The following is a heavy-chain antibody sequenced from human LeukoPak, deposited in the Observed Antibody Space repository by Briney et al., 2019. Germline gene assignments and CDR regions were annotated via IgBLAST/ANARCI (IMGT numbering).Heavy chain of an antibody. V-gene: IGHV3-11*01. CDR1: GFNFSDYY. CDR2: ISSSGTIK. Sequence: GGSLRLSCATSGFNFSDYYMNRIRQAPGKGLEWVSYISSSGTIKYYADSMKGRFTISRDNAKNSLHLQLNSLRVEDTAVYYCARENWNYDGTYYYYYVDVWGTGTTVTVSS. CDR3: ARENWNYDGTYYYYYVDV. D-gene: IGHD1-7*01. J-gene: IGHJ6*03.